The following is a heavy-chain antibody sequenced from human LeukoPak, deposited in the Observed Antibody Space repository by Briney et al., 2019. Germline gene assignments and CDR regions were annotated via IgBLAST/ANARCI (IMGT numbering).Heavy chain of an antibody. J-gene: IGHJ6*02. CDR3: ARAIGSTSPYGMDV. V-gene: IGHV3-30*03. D-gene: IGHD2-2*01. Sequence: PGKSLRLSCAASGFTFSNYGIHWVRQAPGKGLEWVAVISSDGNTQYYSDSVRGRFTVSRDNSKNTLYLQMNSLRAEDTAVYYCARAIGSTSPYGMDVWGQGTTVTVSS. CDR1: GFTFSNYG. CDR2: ISSDGNTQ.